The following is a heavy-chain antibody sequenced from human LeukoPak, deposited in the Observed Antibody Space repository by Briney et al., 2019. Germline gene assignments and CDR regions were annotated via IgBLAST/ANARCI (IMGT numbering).Heavy chain of an antibody. CDR1: GFTFSSYW. D-gene: IGHD1-26*01. CDR2: INPDGDGT. J-gene: IGHJ4*02. CDR3: ARASSGSHGDY. Sequence: GGSLRLSCAASGFTFSSYWMHWVRQVPGKGLVWVSRINPDGDGTTYADSVKGRFTISRDNAKNTVYLQMNSLRVEDTAEYYCARASSGSHGDYWGQGTLVTVSS. V-gene: IGHV3-74*01.